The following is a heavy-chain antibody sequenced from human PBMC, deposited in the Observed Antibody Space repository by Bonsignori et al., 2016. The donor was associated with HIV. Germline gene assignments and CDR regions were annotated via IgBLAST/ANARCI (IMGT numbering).Heavy chain of an antibody. J-gene: IGHJ4*02. CDR3: ARAGRIAAAGSYY. V-gene: IGHV3-21*01. CDR1: GFTFSSYS. Sequence: GESLKISCAASGFTFSSYSLNWVRQAPGKGLEWVSSITSSSSSIYYADSVKGRFTISRDNAKNSLYLQMNSLRAEDTAVYYCARAGRIAAAGSYYWGQGTLVTVSS. D-gene: IGHD6-13*01. CDR2: ITSSSSSI.